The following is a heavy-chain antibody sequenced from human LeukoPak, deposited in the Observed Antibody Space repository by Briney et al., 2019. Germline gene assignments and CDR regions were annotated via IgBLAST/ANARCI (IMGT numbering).Heavy chain of an antibody. V-gene: IGHV3-21*06. CDR3: ARAEPSSGSFSFDY. Sequence: GGSLRLSCAASGFALSTYTINWVRQAPGKGLEWVSSISSRSTYIYYADSVKGRFTISRDNARNSVYLQMNSLRAEDTAVYYCARAEPSSGSFSFDYWGQGTLVTVSS. D-gene: IGHD1-26*01. CDR2: ISSRSTYI. CDR1: GFALSTYT. J-gene: IGHJ4*02.